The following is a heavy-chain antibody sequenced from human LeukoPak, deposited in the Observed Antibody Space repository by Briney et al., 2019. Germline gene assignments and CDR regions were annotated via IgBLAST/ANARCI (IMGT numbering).Heavy chain of an antibody. CDR1: GYVFTGYF. J-gene: IGHJ4*02. CDR2: INPKSGVT. D-gene: IGHD6-13*01. Sequence: GASVKVSCQASGYVFTGYFMHWVRQTPGQGLEWMGWINPKSGVTTYAQEFQGRVTMTRDTSTSTAYMEVNRLRSDDTAIYFCARAAAFIAAAELDYWGQGTPVIVSS. V-gene: IGHV1-2*02. CDR3: ARAAAFIAAAELDY.